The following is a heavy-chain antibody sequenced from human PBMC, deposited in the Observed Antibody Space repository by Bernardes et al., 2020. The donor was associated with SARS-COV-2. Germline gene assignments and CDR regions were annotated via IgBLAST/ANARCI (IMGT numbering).Heavy chain of an antibody. CDR3: ARGLGYRLRFDS. CDR1: DASFSNFY. D-gene: IGHD4-4*01. Sequence: SETLSLTCTVFDASFSNFYWVWIRQSPGKGLEWIGEINHRGSTNYNPSLRSRVTIAVDTSKNQFSLKVSSVTAADTATYYCARGLGYRLRFDSWGQGTLVTVSS. CDR2: INHRGST. V-gene: IGHV4-34*01. J-gene: IGHJ4*02.